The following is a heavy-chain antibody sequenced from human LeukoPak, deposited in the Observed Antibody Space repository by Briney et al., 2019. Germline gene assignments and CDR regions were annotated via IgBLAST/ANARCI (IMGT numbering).Heavy chain of an antibody. D-gene: IGHD3-10*01. CDR3: ARHSSSGRGGGGRESPDLNMDV. V-gene: IGHV5-51*01. Sequence: GEPLKISCKGSGYGSGYSFTSHWIAWVRQMPGKGLEWMGIIYPRDSNTIHSPSFQGQVTISVDTSINTAYLQRSSLKASDTAMYYCARHSSSGRGGGGRESPDLNMDVWGKGTTVTVSS. J-gene: IGHJ6*03. CDR2: IYPRDSNT. CDR1: GYSFTSHW.